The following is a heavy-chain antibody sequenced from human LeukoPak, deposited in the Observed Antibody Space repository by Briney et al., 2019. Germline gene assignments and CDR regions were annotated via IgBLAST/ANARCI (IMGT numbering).Heavy chain of an antibody. Sequence: PGGSLRLSCAASGFTFSSYAMSWVRQAPGKGLEWVANIKQDESKRYYVDSVKGRFTISRDNAKSSLYLQINSLRAEDTAVYYCAREASLYCSGNDCYWAFDRWGQGTLVTVSS. CDR1: GFTFSSYA. CDR3: AREASLYCSGNDCYWAFDR. D-gene: IGHD2-21*02. CDR2: IKQDESKR. J-gene: IGHJ5*02. V-gene: IGHV3-7*01.